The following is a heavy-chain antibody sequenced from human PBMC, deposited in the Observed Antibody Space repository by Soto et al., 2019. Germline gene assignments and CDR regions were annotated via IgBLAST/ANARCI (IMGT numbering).Heavy chain of an antibody. Sequence: QVQLVESGGGVVQPGRSLRLSCAASGFTFSSYGMHWVRQAPGKGLEGVAVIWFDGSNKFYADSVKGRFTISRDNSKNTVSLQMNCLRDEDSAAYYCATTGPYWGQGTLVTVSS. CDR1: GFTFSSYG. CDR2: IWFDGSNK. J-gene: IGHJ4*02. CDR3: ATTGPY. V-gene: IGHV3-33*01.